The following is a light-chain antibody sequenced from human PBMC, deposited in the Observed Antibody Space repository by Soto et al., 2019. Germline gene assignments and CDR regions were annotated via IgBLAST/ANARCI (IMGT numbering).Light chain of an antibody. CDR2: ENN. CDR1: SSNIGAGYE. V-gene: IGLV1-40*01. CDR3: QSYDSSLSGYV. Sequence: QSVLTQPPSVSAAPGPRVTISCTGSSSNIGAGYEAHWYQQVPGTAPKLLIYENNNRPSGVPDRFSGSKSGTSASLAITGLQAEDEAEYYCQSYDSSLSGYVFGTGTKLTVL. J-gene: IGLJ1*01.